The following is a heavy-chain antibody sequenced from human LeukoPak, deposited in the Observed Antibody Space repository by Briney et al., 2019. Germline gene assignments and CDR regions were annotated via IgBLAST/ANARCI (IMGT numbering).Heavy chain of an antibody. CDR1: GFTFSSYA. Sequence: QSGGSLRLSCAASGFTFSSYAMSWVRQAPGKGVEWVSAISGSGGSTYYADSVKGRFTISRDNSKNTLYLQMNSLRAEDTAVYYCATGGTRKTYDYVWGSYRLADYWGQGTLVTVSS. D-gene: IGHD3-16*02. CDR3: ATGGTRKTYDYVWGSYRLADY. J-gene: IGHJ4*02. V-gene: IGHV3-23*01. CDR2: ISGSGGST.